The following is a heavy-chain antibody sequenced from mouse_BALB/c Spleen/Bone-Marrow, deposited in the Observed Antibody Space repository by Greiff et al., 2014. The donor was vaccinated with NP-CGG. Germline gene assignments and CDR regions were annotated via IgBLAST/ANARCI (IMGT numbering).Heavy chain of an antibody. D-gene: IGHD2-1*01. CDR2: IYPGDGDT. CDR3: ARRGNSLMDY. CDR1: GYTFTSHW. V-gene: IGHV1-87*01. J-gene: IGHJ4*01. Sequence: QVHVKQSGADLARPGASVKLSCKASGYTFTSHWMQWVKQRPGQGLEWIGVIYPGDGDTRYTQKFKGKATLTADKSSSTAYLQLSSLASEDSAVYYCARRGNSLMDYWGQGTSVTVSS.